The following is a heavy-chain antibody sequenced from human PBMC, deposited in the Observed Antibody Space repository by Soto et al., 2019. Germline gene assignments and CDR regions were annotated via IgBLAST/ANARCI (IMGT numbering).Heavy chain of an antibody. J-gene: IGHJ6*03. CDR2: ISYDGSNK. V-gene: IGHV3-30*18. D-gene: IGHD2-2*01. Sequence: GGSLRLSCAASGFTFSSYGMHWVRQAPGKGLEWVAVISYDGSNKYYADSVKGRFTISRDNSKNTLYLQMNSLRAEDTAVYYCAKNLRPAAIIFPPTYYMDVWGKGTTVTVSS. CDR3: AKNLRPAAIIFPPTYYMDV. CDR1: GFTFSSYG.